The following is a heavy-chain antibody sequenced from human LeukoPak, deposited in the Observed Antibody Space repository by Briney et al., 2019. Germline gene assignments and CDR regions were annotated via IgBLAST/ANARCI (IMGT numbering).Heavy chain of an antibody. J-gene: IGHJ3*02. Sequence: SETLSFTCTVSGGSISSSSYYWGWIRQPPGKGLEWIGSIYYSGSTNYNPSLKSRVTISVDTSKNQFSLKLSSVTAADTAVYYCARGKLLENAFDIWGQGTMVTVSS. D-gene: IGHD4-23*01. CDR1: GGSISSSSYY. CDR2: IYYSGST. V-gene: IGHV4-39*07. CDR3: ARGKLLENAFDI.